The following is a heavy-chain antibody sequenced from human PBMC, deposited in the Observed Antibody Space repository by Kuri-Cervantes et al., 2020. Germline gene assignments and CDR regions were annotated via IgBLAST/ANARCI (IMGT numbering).Heavy chain of an antibody. V-gene: IGHV3-30*18. J-gene: IGHJ4*02. CDR2: ISYDGVNK. D-gene: IGHD4-17*01. CDR1: GGSISSGG. Sequence: LSLTCTVSGGSISSGGYYWSWVRQAPGKGLEWVAVISYDGVNKYYADSVKGRFTISRDNSKNTLYLQMNSLRAEDTAVYFCAKDKNDYGEQYFDYWGQGTLVTVSS. CDR3: AKDKNDYGEQYFDY.